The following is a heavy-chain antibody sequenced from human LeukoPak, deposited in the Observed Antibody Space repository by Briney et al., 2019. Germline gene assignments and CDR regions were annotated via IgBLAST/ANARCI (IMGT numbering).Heavy chain of an antibody. CDR3: ARGGSGNFDY. CDR1: GYTFTDYY. J-gene: IGHJ4*02. Sequence: ASVKVSCKSSGYTFTDYYMHWVRQAPGQGLEWMGWINPKTGGTNYAQKFQGRVTMTRDTSISTIRTAYMELSRLRSDDTAVYYCARGGSGNFDYWGQGTLVTVSS. V-gene: IGHV1-2*02. D-gene: IGHD2-15*01. CDR2: INPKTGGT.